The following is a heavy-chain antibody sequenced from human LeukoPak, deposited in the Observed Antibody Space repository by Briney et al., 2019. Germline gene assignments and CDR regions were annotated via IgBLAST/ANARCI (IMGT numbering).Heavy chain of an antibody. J-gene: IGHJ3*02. D-gene: IGHD3-10*01. CDR3: VRDKRFPDDVFDI. V-gene: IGHV3-23*01. CDR2: VTASDGRT. Sequence: GGSLRLTCAASGFTLRSYAMSSVRQAPGKGLGWVSAVTASDGRTWYADSVRGRFTIYRDNFKSTMYVQMSSLRAEDTAVYYCVRDKRFPDDVFDIWGQGTMVTVSS. CDR1: GFTLRSYA.